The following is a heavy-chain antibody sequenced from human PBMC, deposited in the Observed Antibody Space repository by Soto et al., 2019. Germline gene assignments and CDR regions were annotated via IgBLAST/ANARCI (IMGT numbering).Heavy chain of an antibody. D-gene: IGHD2-2*01. V-gene: IGHV3-23*01. J-gene: IGHJ4*02. Sequence: WGSLGLSCAASGFTFSSYAMSWVRQAQGKGLEWVSAISGSGGSTYYADSVKGRFTISRDNSKNTLYLQMNSLRAEDTAVYYFAKVHGAGYIVVAPAAIGYWGQGTLVTVSS. CDR3: AKVHGAGYIVVAPAAIGY. CDR1: GFTFSSYA. CDR2: ISGSGGST.